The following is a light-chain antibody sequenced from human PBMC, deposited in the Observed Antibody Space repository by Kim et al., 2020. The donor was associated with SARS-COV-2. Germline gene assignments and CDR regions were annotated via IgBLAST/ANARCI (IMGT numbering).Light chain of an antibody. J-gene: IGKJ4*01. CDR2: AAS. CDR1: QSIISY. Sequence: SVGDTVTISVLASQSIISYVKCYQHRPGKAPKLLIYAASSLQSVVPSRFSASGSGTDITLTITSLQPEDFATYFCQHSYSTRLTFGGGTTGDI. V-gene: IGKV1-39*01. CDR3: QHSYSTRLT.